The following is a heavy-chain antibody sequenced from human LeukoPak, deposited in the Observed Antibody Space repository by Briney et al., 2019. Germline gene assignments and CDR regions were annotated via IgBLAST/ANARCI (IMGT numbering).Heavy chain of an antibody. J-gene: IGHJ4*02. CDR3: AREGSSSYQVDY. D-gene: IGHD6-6*01. CDR1: GGSFSAYY. V-gene: IGHV4-34*01. CDR2: INHSGST. Sequence: SETLSLTCAVYGGSFSAYYWSWIRQPPGKGLEWIGEINHSGSTNYNPSLKSRVTISVDTSKNQFSLKLSSVTAADTAVYYCAREGSSSYQVDYWGQGTLVTVSS.